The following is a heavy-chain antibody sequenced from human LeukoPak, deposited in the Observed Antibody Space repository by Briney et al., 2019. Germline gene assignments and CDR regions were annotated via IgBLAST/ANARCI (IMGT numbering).Heavy chain of an antibody. CDR3: AKDIAAIGWATSFDY. D-gene: IGHD2-15*01. CDR1: GFTFDYYA. J-gene: IGHJ4*02. Sequence: GGSLRLSCTASGFTFDYYAIHWVRHAPGKGLEWVSGVSWNSVVIGYADSVKGRFTISSVATKNSPYRQMNSLKTEDTAFYYCAKDIAAIGWATSFDYWGQGTLVTVSS. CDR2: VSWNSVVI. V-gene: IGHV3-9*01.